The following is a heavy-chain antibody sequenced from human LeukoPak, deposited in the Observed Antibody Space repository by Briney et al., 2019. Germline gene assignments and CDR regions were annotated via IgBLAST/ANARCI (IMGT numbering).Heavy chain of an antibody. V-gene: IGHV3-23*01. CDR1: GFHFNSYA. D-gene: IGHD3-22*01. J-gene: IGHJ4*02. CDR3: AKYYYDSSYYFDY. Sequence: GGSLSLSCAGSGFHFNSYAKSWVREAPGKGREGVSAISCSGGSIYYVDSVKGRFTISRDNSKNTLYLQMNSLRAEDTAVYYCAKYYYDSSYYFDYWGQGTLVTVSS. CDR2: ISCSGGSI.